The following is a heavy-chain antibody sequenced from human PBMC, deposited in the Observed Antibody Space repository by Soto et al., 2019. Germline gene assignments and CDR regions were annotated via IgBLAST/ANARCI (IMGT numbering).Heavy chain of an antibody. CDR1: GYTFINYG. CDR3: ARGDGDPLDY. CDR2: INAYIAKT. V-gene: IGHV1-18*01. Sequence: QVQLVQSGGEVKKPGASVKVSCKASGYTFINYGITWVRQAPGQGLEWLAWINAYIAKTDNAQKVQGRVTMTADTSTSTAYVELRSLTSDDTSVDDSARGDGDPLDYWGQGTVVTVSS. J-gene: IGHJ4*02. D-gene: IGHD2-21*02.